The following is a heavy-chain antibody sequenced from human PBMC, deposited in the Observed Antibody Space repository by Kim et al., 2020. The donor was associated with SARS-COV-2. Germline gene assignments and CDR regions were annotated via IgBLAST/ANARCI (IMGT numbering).Heavy chain of an antibody. Sequence: GGSLRLSCEVSGFIFSDYYMDWVRQAPGKGLEWVGRIRNKPRRDSTEYSASVKGRFTISRDDSKNSVYLQMNDLRGEDTAVYYCSRPSGTGSTTHHLDYWGQGTLVDVSS. CDR2: IRNKPRRDST. V-gene: IGHV3-72*01. CDR3: SRPSGTGSTTHHLDY. CDR1: GFIFSDYY. J-gene: IGHJ4*02. D-gene: IGHD3-10*01.